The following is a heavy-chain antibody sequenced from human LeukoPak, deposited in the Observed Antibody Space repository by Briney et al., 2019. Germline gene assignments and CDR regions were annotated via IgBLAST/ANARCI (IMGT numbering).Heavy chain of an antibody. CDR1: GGSISSYY. V-gene: IGHV4-59*01. CDR2: IYYSGST. J-gene: IGHJ3*02. Sequence: PSETLSLTCTVSGGSISSYYWSWIRQPQGKGLEWIGYIYYSGSTNYNPSLKSRVTISVDTSKNQFSLKLSSVTAADTAVYYCARESDWDAFDIWGQGTMVTVSS. CDR3: ARESDWDAFDI. D-gene: IGHD2-21*02.